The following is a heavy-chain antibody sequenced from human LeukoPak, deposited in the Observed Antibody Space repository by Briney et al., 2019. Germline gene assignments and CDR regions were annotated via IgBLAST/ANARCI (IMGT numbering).Heavy chain of an antibody. CDR2: ISGRGDGT. V-gene: IGHV3-23*01. D-gene: IGHD3-10*01. CDR3: AKERKEVVLRCFGELGS. CDR1: GFTFNTHA. Sequence: PGGYLRLSCTASGFTFNTHAMSWVRRAPGKGLEWLSAISGRGDGTYYADSVKGRFTVSRDNSRNTLYLQMNSLRADDTAVYYCAKERKEVVLRCFGELGSWGQGTLVSVSS. J-gene: IGHJ4*02.